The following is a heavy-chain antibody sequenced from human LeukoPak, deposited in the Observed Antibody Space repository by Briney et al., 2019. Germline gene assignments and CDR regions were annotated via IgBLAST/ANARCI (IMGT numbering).Heavy chain of an antibody. V-gene: IGHV3-33*08. CDR2: IWYDGSNK. J-gene: IGHJ4*02. Sequence: GGSLRLSCAASGFTFSSYAMHWVRQAPGKGLEWVAVIWYDGSNKYYADSVKGRFTISRDNSKNTLYLQMNSLRAEDTAVYYCARGDNIVHPAYYFDYWGQGTLVTVSS. D-gene: IGHD2-8*01. CDR1: GFTFSSYA. CDR3: ARGDNIVHPAYYFDY.